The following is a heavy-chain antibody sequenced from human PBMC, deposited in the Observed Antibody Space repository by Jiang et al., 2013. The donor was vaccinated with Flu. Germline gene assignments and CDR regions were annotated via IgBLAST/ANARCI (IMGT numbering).Heavy chain of an antibody. Sequence: YGSGLVKPSQTLSLTCTVSGGSISSGSYYWSWIRQPAGKGLEWIGRIYTSGSTNYNPSLKSRVTISVDTSKNQFSLKLSSVTVADTAVYYCARELYSGSYYGVSYYYGMDVWGQGTTVTGLL. D-gene: IGHD1-26*01. V-gene: IGHV4-61*02. CDR1: GGSISSGSYY. J-gene: IGHJ6*02. CDR3: ARELYSGSYYGVSYYYGMDV. CDR2: IYTSGST.